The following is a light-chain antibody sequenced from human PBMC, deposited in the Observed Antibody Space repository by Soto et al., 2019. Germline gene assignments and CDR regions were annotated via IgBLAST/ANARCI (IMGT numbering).Light chain of an antibody. CDR1: ENVSTF. J-gene: IGKJ1*01. V-gene: IGKV3-11*01. CDR2: GAS. Sequence: EVVLTQSPATLSLSPGERATLSCRASENVSTFVDWYQQKPGQAPRLLIYGASNRATGIPARFSGSGSGTELTLTTISLEPADFAVSYCQQQCNWPPWTFGQGTRVEIQ. CDR3: QQQCNWPPWT.